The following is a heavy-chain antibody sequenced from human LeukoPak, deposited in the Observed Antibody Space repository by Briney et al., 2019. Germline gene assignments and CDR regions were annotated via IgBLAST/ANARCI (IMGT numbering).Heavy chain of an antibody. J-gene: IGHJ6*02. CDR3: ARVPAALHYYYGMDV. Sequence: GGSLRLSCTASGITFSSSGITFSSYNMNWVRQAPGKGLERVSYISRSSGTIYYADSVKGRFTISRDNANNSLYLQMNSLRAEDTAVYYCARVPAALHYYYGMDVWGQGTTVTVSS. V-gene: IGHV3-48*01. D-gene: IGHD2-2*01. CDR2: ISRSSGTI. CDR1: GITFSSSGITFSSYN.